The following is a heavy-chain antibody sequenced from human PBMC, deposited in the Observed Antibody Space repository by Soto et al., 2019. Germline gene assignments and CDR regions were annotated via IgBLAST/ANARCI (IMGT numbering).Heavy chain of an antibody. V-gene: IGHV3-48*03. CDR1: GFTFSSFE. D-gene: IGHD6-6*01. Sequence: GGSLRLSCAASGFTFSSFEMNWVRQAPDKGLEWASYISSSGSTKYYADSVKGRFAISRDNAKNSLWLQMNSLRAEDTAVYYCARDGKGGVRDSSSSEWWKRPYYYYGMDGWGQGTTVTVS. J-gene: IGHJ6*02. CDR2: ISSSGSTK. CDR3: ARDGKGGVRDSSSSEWWKRPYYYYGMDG.